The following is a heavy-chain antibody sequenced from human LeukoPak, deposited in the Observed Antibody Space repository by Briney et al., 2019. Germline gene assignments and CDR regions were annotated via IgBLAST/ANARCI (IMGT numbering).Heavy chain of an antibody. D-gene: IGHD3-10*01. CDR1: GGSISGYF. CDR2: IYYSGNT. Sequence: PSETLSLTCTVSGGSISGYFWSWIRQPPGKGLEWIGYIYYSGNTNYNPSLKSRVTISVDTSKKQFSLKLSSVTAADTAVYYCARHVGFITMVRGVINNNWFDPWGQGTLVTVSS. J-gene: IGHJ5*02. CDR3: ARHVGFITMVRGVINNNWFDP. V-gene: IGHV4-59*08.